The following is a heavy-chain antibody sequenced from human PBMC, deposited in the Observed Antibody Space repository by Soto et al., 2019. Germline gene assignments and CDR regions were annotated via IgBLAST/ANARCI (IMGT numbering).Heavy chain of an antibody. Sequence: LSLTCTVSGGSIRIGGYYWSWIRQHPGKGLEWIGYIYYSVSTYYNPSLKSRVTISVATSKTQFSLKLSSVTAADTAVYYCARSKLGFFDYWGQGTLVTVYS. CDR2: IYYSVST. J-gene: IGHJ4*02. V-gene: IGHV4-31*03. CDR3: ARSKLGFFDY. D-gene: IGHD7-27*01. CDR1: GGSIRIGGYY.